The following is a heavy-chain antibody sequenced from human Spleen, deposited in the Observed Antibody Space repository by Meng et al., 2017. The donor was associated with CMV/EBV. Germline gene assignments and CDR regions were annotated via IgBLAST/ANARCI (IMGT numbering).Heavy chain of an antibody. CDR3: AGGPYYDFWSSYRQIDY. J-gene: IGHJ4*02. CDR2: ISSSSSYI. D-gene: IGHD3-3*01. V-gene: IGHV3-21*01. CDR1: GFTFSSYS. Sequence: GESLKISCAASGFTFSSYSMNWVRQAPGKGLEWVSSISSSSSYIYYADSVKGRFTISRDNAKNSLYLQMNSLRAEDTAVYYCAGGPYYDFWSSYRQIDYWGQGTLVTVSS.